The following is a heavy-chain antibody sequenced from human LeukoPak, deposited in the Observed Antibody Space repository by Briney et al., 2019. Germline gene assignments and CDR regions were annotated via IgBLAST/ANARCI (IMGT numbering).Heavy chain of an antibody. J-gene: IGHJ4*02. D-gene: IGHD6-19*01. CDR3: ARNLNKQWLAPDGY. CDR2: TI. CDR1: GFTFSSYE. V-gene: IGHV3-48*03. Sequence: GGSLRLSCAASGFTFSSYEMNWVSTIYYADSVKGRFTISRDNAKNSLYLQMNSLRAEDTAVYYCARNLNKQWLAPDGYGGQGTLVTVSS.